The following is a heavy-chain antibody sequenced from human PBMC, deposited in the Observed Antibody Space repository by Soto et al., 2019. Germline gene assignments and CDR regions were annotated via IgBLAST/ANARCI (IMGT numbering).Heavy chain of an antibody. Sequence: QVQLVQSGAEVKKPGSSVRVSCKASGATYSDYAFAWVRQAPGQGLEWMGGIIPKFGASKYAQKFHGRVTITADESTSKAYLELSSLRYEDTAVYYCAKRMTTFFDFWGQGTLVTVSS. J-gene: IGHJ5*01. D-gene: IGHD3-16*01. CDR2: IIPKFGAS. V-gene: IGHV1-69*01. CDR3: AKRMTTFFDF. CDR1: GATYSDYA.